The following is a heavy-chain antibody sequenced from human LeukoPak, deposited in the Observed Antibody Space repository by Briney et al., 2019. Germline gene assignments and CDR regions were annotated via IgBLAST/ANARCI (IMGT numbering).Heavy chain of an antibody. V-gene: IGHV4-30-4*01. CDR2: IYYSGST. J-gene: IGHJ4*02. Sequence: SSETLSLTCTVSGGSISSGDYYWSWIRQPPGKGLEWIRYIYYSGSTYYNPSLKSRVTISVDTSKNQFSLKLSSVTAADTAVYYCARNPDGYYDSSGYNHGRYFDYWGQGTLVTVSS. D-gene: IGHD3-22*01. CDR1: GGSISSGDYY. CDR3: ARNPDGYYDSSGYNHGRYFDY.